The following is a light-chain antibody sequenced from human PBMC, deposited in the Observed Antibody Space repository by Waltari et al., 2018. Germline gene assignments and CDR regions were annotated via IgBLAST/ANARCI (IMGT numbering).Light chain of an antibody. CDR1: QSVDRW. Sequence: DIQMTQSPSNLTASVVDRVTITCRASQSVDRWLTRFQQKPDKAPKLLIYGASGLPSGVPSRFSGSGSGTEFTLTISSLQPDDAATYYCQQCAASSWTFGQGTKVEIK. J-gene: IGKJ1*01. CDR3: QQCAASSWT. CDR2: GAS. V-gene: IGKV1-5*03.